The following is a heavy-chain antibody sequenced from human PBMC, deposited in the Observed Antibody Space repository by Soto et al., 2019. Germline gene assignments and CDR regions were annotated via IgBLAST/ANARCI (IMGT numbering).Heavy chain of an antibody. CDR2: INHSGST. D-gene: IGHD7-27*01. J-gene: IGHJ4*02. CDR3: ARGLTKGIDY. V-gene: IGHV4-34*01. CDR1: GGSFSGYY. Sequence: ETLSLTCAVYGGSFSGYYWSWIRQPPGKGLEWIGEINHSGSTNYNPSLKSRVTISVDTSKNQFSLKLSSVTAADTAVYYCARGLTKGIDYWGQGTLVTVSS.